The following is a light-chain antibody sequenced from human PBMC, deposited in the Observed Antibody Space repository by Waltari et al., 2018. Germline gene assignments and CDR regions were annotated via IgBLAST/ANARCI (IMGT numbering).Light chain of an antibody. CDR2: AAS. CDR1: QGINTY. Sequence: DIQMTQSPSSLSASAGDRVTITCRASQGINTYLNWYQQKPGKAPKRLIFAASSLESGVPSRFSGSGSGTDFTLTISSLQPEDFATYYCLQHNTNPPTFGQGTKVEVK. V-gene: IGKV1-17*01. J-gene: IGKJ1*01. CDR3: LQHNTNPPT.